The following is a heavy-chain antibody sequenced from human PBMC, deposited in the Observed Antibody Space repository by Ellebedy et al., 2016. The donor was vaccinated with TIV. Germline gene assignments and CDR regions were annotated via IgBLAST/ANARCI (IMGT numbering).Heavy chain of an antibody. J-gene: IGHJ4*02. CDR3: AHRPSGGYNFFDF. CDR1: GFSLSNARMG. Sequence: SGPTLVKPTETLTLTCTVSGFSLSNARMGVSWIRQPPGKALEWLAHIFSNDEKSYSTSLKSRLTISKDTSKNQVVLTMTNMDPVDTATYYCAHRPSGGYNFFDFWGQGTLVTVSS. CDR2: IFSNDEK. D-gene: IGHD5-24*01. V-gene: IGHV2-26*01.